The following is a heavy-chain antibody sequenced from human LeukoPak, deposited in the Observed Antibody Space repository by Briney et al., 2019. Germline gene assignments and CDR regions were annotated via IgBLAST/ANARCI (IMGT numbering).Heavy chain of an antibody. CDR3: ARGGSGGYYVSDAFDI. D-gene: IGHD1-26*01. CDR1: GYTFTSYY. CDR2: INPSGGST. J-gene: IGHJ3*02. Sequence: ASVKVSCKASGYTFTSYYMHWVRQAPGQGLEWMGIINPSGGSTSYAQKFQGRVTMTRDTSTSTVCMELSSLRSEDTAVYYCARGGSGGYYVSDAFDIWGQGTMVTVSS. V-gene: IGHV1-46*01.